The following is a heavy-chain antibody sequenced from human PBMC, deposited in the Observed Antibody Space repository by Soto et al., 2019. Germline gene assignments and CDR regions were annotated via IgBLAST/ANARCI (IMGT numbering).Heavy chain of an antibody. CDR3: ARGRIQLRYPFDY. CDR1: GGSISSYY. V-gene: IGHV4-59*01. CDR2: IYYSGST. Sequence: SETLSLTCTVSGGSISSYYWSWIRQPPGKGLGWIGYIYYSGSTNYNPSLKSRVTISVDTSKNQFSLKLSSVTAADTAVYYCARGRIQLRYPFDYWGQGTLVTVSS. J-gene: IGHJ4*02. D-gene: IGHD5-18*01.